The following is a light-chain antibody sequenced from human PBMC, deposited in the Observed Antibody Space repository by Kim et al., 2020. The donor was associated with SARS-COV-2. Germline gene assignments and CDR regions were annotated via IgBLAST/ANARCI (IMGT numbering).Light chain of an antibody. CDR2: DAS. CDR3: QQRSNWPPIT. Sequence: EIVLTQSPATLSLSPGERATLSCRASQSVSSYLAWYQQKPGQAPRLLIYDASNRATGIPARFSGSGSATDFTLTISSLEPEDFAVYYCQQRSNWPPITFGQRTRLEIK. V-gene: IGKV3-11*01. J-gene: IGKJ5*01. CDR1: QSVSSY.